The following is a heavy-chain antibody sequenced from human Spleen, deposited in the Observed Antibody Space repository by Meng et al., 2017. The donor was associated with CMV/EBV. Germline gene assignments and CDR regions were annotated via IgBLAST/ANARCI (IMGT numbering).Heavy chain of an antibody. D-gene: IGHD3-22*01. CDR1: GFTFSSYA. CDR2: IYSGGSST. CDR3: ARESSGSFVLDV. Sequence: GESLKISCAASGFTFSSYAMSWVRQAPGRGLEWVSVIYSGGSSTYYADSVKGRFTISRDNSKNTLYLQMNSLRAEDTAVYFCARESSGSFVLDVWGQGTTVTVSS. J-gene: IGHJ6*02. V-gene: IGHV3-23*03.